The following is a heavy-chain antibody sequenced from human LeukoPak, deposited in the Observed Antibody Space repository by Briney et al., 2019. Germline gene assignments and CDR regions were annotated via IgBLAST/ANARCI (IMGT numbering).Heavy chain of an antibody. Sequence: GGSLRLFCAASGFTFSSYVMTWVRQAPGKGLEWVSGISGSGGNTYYADSVKGRFTISRDNSKNTLYLQMNSLRAEDTAVYYCARSSIWFGEFSAEYFQHWGQGTLVTVSS. CDR3: ARSSIWFGEFSAEYFQH. V-gene: IGHV3-23*01. D-gene: IGHD3-10*01. CDR1: GFTFSSYV. CDR2: ISGSGGNT. J-gene: IGHJ1*01.